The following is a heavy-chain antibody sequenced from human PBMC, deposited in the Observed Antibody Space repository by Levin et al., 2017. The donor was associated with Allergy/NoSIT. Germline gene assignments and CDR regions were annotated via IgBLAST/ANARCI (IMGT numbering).Heavy chain of an antibody. CDR2: IYYSGST. V-gene: IGHV4-59*01. J-gene: IGHJ5*02. CDR3: ARVQTYYYDSSGYPPTNWFDP. D-gene: IGHD3-22*01. Sequence: SQTLSLTCTVSGGSISSSYWSWIRPPPGKGLEWIGYIYYSGSTNYNPSLKSRVTISVDTSKNQFSLKLSSVTAADTAVYYCARVQTYYYDSSGYPPTNWFDPWGQGTLVTVSS. CDR1: GGSISSSY.